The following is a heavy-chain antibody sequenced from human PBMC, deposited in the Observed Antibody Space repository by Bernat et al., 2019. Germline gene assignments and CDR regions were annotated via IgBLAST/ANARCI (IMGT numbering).Heavy chain of an antibody. D-gene: IGHD5-18*01. CDR1: GGSISSSNW. Sequence: QVQLQESGPGLVKPSGTLSLTCAVSGGSISSSNWWTWVRQPPGKGLEWIGEIYHSGSTNYNPSLKSRVTISVDKSKNQFSLKLSSVTAADTAVHYCARVGMSGYSYGYAFYYYYGMDVWGQGTTVTVSS. CDR2: IYHSGST. CDR3: ARVGMSGYSYGYAFYYYYGMDV. V-gene: IGHV4-4*02. J-gene: IGHJ6*02.